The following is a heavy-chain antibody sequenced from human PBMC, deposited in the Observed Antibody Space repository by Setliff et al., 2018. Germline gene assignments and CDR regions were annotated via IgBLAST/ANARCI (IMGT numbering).Heavy chain of an antibody. D-gene: IGHD2-2*01. CDR2: FSSSSSTI. J-gene: IGHJ6*02. Sequence: LRLSCAASGFTFSSYGMHWVRQAPGKGLEWISYFSSSSSTIYYADSVKGRLTISRDNAKNSLYLQMNSLRAEDTAVYYCARCLIVVVPGFYGMDVWGQGTTVTVSS. CDR1: GFTFSSYG. V-gene: IGHV3-48*04. CDR3: ARCLIVVVPGFYGMDV.